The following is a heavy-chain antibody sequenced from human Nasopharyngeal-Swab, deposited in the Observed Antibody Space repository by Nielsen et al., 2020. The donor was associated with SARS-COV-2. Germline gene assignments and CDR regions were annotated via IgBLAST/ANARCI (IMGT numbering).Heavy chain of an antibody. CDR2: VVPEDGEP. CDR1: GYTLTVLR. CDR3: ASEGSGVFGVVIYAFDL. J-gene: IGHJ3*01. Sequence: ASVKVSCKVSGYTLTVLRIHWVRQAPGKGREGMGTVVPEDGEPIYAQNFQGRVTMTEDTSTYTAYLELSSLRSEDTAVYYCASEGSGVFGVVIYAFDLWGPGTLVTVSS. V-gene: IGHV1-24*01. D-gene: IGHD3-3*01.